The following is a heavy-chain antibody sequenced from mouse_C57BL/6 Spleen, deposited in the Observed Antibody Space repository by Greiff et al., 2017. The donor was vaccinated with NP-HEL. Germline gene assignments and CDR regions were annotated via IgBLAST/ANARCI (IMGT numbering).Heavy chain of an antibody. CDR2: IYPRSGNT. CDR3: ARERDGGGYWFAY. D-gene: IGHD1-1*02. V-gene: IGHV1-81*01. J-gene: IGHJ3*01. Sequence: QVQLKESGAELARPGASVKLSCKASGYTFTSYGISWVKQRTGQGLEWIGEIYPRSGNTYYNEKFKVKSTLTADKSSSTAYLELRSLTSEDSAVYVCARERDGGGYWFAYWGQGTLVTVSA. CDR1: GYTFTSYG.